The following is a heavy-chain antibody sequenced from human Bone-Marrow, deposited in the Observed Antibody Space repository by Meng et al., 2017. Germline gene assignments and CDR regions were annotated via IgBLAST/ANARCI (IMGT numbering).Heavy chain of an antibody. CDR3: ARGRFGLVS. Sequence: ASVKVSCKPSGYNFPDYYMHWVRQAPGQGLEWMGRINPNSGGTNYAQKFQGRVTMTRDTSISTAYMELSRLRSDDTAVYYCARGRFGLVSWGQGTLVTVSS. V-gene: IGHV1-2*06. J-gene: IGHJ4*02. D-gene: IGHD6-19*01. CDR1: GYNFPDYY. CDR2: INPNSGGT.